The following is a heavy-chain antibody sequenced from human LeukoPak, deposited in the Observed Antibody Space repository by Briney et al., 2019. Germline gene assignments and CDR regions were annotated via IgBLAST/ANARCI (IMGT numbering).Heavy chain of an antibody. J-gene: IGHJ6*02. Sequence: ASVKVSCKASGYTFTVYYMHWVRQAPGQGLEWMGWINPNSGGTNYAQKFQGRVTMTRDTSISTAYMELSRLRSDDTAVYYCARGPTTGTRAYYGMDVWGQGTTVTVSS. CDR2: INPNSGGT. CDR1: GYTFTVYY. D-gene: IGHD4-17*01. CDR3: ARGPTTGTRAYYGMDV. V-gene: IGHV1-2*02.